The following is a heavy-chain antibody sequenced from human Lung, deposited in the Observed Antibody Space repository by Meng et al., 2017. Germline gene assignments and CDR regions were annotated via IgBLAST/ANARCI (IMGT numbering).Heavy chain of an antibody. J-gene: IGHJ4*02. Sequence: QLHLLHLVPVFFTPVMSLSLPLVVACGSLTEYYAGWIPQPHGKWLEWIGEINHSGSTNYNPSLESRATISVATSKNNVSLKLTSVTAADSAVYYCARGPTTMAHDFDHWGQGTLVTVSS. CDR3: ARGPTTMAHDFDH. CDR1: CGSLTEYY. CDR2: INHSGST. V-gene: IGHV4-34*02. D-gene: IGHD4-11*01.